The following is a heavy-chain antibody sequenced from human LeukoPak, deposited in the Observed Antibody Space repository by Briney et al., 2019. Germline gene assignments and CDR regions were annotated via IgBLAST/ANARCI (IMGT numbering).Heavy chain of an antibody. V-gene: IGHV3-30*18. Sequence: GRSLRLSCAASGFTFSSYGMHWVRQAPGKGLEWVAVISYGGSNKYYADSVKGRFTISRDNSKNTLYLQMNSLRAEDTAVYYCAKDLASYYYDSSGYYYYGMDVWGQGTTVTVSS. D-gene: IGHD3-22*01. CDR1: GFTFSSYG. CDR3: AKDLASYYYDSSGYYYYGMDV. J-gene: IGHJ6*02. CDR2: ISYGGSNK.